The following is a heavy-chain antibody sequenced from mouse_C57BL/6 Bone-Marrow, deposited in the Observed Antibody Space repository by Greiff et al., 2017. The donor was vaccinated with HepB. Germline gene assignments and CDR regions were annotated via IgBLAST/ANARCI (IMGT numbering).Heavy chain of an antibody. CDR3: TTKGQLRLHGFDY. CDR2: IDPEDGDT. V-gene: IGHV14-1*01. D-gene: IGHD3-2*02. CDR1: GFNITDYY. J-gene: IGHJ2*01. Sequence: VQLKQSGAELVRPGASVKLSCTASGFNITDYYMHWVKQRPEQGLEWIGRIDPEDGDTEYAPKFQGKATMTADTSSNTAYLQLSSLTSEDTAVYYCTTKGQLRLHGFDYWGQGTTLTVSS.